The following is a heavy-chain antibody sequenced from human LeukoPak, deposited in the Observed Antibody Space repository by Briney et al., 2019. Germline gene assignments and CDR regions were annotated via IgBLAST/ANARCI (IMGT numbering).Heavy chain of an antibody. D-gene: IGHD3-3*01. J-gene: IGHJ6*03. V-gene: IGHV3-30*04. CDR1: GFTFSSYA. CDR2: ISYDGSNK. Sequence: PGRSLRLSCAASGFTFSSYAMHWVRQAPGKGLEWVAVISYDGSNKYYADSVKGRFTISRDNSKNTLYLQMNSLRAEDTAVYYCAKCRGDFWSGYTYMDVWGKGTTVTVSS. CDR3: AKCRGDFWSGYTYMDV.